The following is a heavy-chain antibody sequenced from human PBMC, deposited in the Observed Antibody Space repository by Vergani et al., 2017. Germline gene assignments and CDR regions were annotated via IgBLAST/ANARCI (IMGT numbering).Heavy chain of an antibody. CDR3: ARPSAPGDYDALDI. CDR1: GFSFGRYT. J-gene: IGHJ3*02. CDR2: ISSGGTYT. V-gene: IGHV3-21*02. D-gene: IGHD4-17*01. Sequence: EVQLVETGGDLVKPGGSLRLSCAASGFSFGRYTMDWVRQAPGKGLEWVSSISSGGTYTYYADSVKGRFTISRDNAKKSLYLQMNSLRVEDTAVYHCARPSAPGDYDALDIWGQGTMVTVSS.